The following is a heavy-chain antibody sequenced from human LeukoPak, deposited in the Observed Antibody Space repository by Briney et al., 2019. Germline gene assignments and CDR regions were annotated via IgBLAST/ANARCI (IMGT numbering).Heavy chain of an antibody. CDR3: ARVSKVGYCSGGSGYYYYGIDV. V-gene: IGHV4-4*07. D-gene: IGHD2-15*01. J-gene: IGHJ6*02. CDR2: IYSWGST. Sequence: SDPQSLPCTLSGRSISRYYGSCPPHPAGRGVVCLGRIYSWGSTNHNPSLETRLTMQVETSKTQFSLKLSSVTAADTAVYYCARVSKVGYCSGGSGYYYYGIDVWGQGTTVTVSS. CDR1: GRSISRYY.